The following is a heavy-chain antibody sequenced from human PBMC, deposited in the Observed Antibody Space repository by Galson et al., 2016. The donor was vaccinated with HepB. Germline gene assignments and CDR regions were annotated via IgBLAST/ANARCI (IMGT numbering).Heavy chain of an antibody. V-gene: IGHV1-3*01. CDR3: ARGRTPSYCSAGSCYPPYYFDY. CDR2: INAGNGNT. D-gene: IGHD2-15*01. J-gene: IGHJ4*02. CDR1: GYTFISYA. Sequence: SVKVSCKASGYTFISYAIHWVRQAPGQRPEWMGWINAGNGNTKGSQKFRDRVTITRDTSATAAYMELSSLTPEDTAVYYCARGRTPSYCSAGSCYPPYYFDYWGQGTLVTVSS.